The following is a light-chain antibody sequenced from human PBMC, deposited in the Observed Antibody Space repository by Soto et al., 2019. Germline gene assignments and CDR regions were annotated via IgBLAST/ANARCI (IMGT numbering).Light chain of an antibody. J-gene: IGKJ4*01. CDR1: QSVSSC. Sequence: EIVLTQSPATLSLSPGERATLSCRASQSVSSCLAWYQQKPGQAPRLLIYDASNRATGIPARFSGSGSGTDFTLTISSLEREDFAVYYCQQSSNWPLTFGGGTKVELK. CDR2: DAS. CDR3: QQSSNWPLT. V-gene: IGKV3-11*01.